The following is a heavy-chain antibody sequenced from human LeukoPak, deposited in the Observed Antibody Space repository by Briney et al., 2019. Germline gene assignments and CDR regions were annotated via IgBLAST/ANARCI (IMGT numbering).Heavy chain of an antibody. D-gene: IGHD4-23*01. J-gene: IGHJ4*02. V-gene: IGHV5-51*01. Sequence: GESLKISCRTSGNSFSSNWIGWVRQMPGKGLEWMGVIYPGDSDTRYSPSFQGQVTISADKSISTAYLQWSSLKASDTAIYYCARRLDYGGNTHGYWGQGTLVTVFS. CDR3: ARRLDYGGNTHGY. CDR2: IYPGDSDT. CDR1: GNSFSSNW.